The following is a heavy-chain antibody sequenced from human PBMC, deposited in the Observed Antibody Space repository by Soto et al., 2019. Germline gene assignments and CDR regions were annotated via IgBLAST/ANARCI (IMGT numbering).Heavy chain of an antibody. V-gene: IGHV4-34*01. J-gene: IGHJ4*02. CDR1: GGSFSGYY. CDR3: ATADLPRSSSWYRDY. CDR2: INHSGGT. D-gene: IGHD6-13*01. Sequence: QVQLQQWGAGLLKPSETLSLTCAVYGGSFSGYYWSWLRQPPGQGLEWIGEINHSGGTTYNPSLKRRVTRSVDTSKNQFSLKLSSVTAAETAVYYCATADLPRSSSWYRDYWGQGTLVPVSS.